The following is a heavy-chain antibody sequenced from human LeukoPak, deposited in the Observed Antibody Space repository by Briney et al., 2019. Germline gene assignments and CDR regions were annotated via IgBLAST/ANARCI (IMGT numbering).Heavy chain of an antibody. J-gene: IGHJ4*02. CDR3: ARGGYSFDY. Sequence: GGSLRLSCAASGFTLSGYWMSWVRQAPGKGLEWVARLHADGIERYYVDPVKGRFIISRDNAKNSLHLQMYSLRLDDTAVYYCARGGYSFDYLGQGTLVTVSS. CDR1: GFTLSGYW. CDR2: LHADGIER. D-gene: IGHD5-12*01. V-gene: IGHV3-7*01.